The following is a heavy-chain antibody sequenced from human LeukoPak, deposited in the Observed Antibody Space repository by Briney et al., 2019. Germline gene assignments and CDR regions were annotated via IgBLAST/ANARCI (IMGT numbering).Heavy chain of an antibody. CDR1: GFTFSSYA. CDR3: AKARSQQLVLGGFFDY. J-gene: IGHJ4*02. Sequence: SGGSLRLSCAASGFTFSSYAMSWVRQAPGKGLEWVSAISGSGGSTYYADSVKGRFTISRDNSKNTLYLQMNSLRAEEKAVYYCAKARSQQLVLGGFFDYWGQGTLVNVSS. V-gene: IGHV3-23*01. CDR2: ISGSGGST. D-gene: IGHD6-13*01.